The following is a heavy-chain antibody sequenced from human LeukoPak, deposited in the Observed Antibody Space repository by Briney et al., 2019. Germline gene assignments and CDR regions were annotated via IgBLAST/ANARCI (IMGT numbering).Heavy chain of an antibody. J-gene: IGHJ4*02. CDR3: ARAVTSTEGY. CDR1: GFVFSNYW. D-gene: IGHD4-17*01. Sequence: PGGSLRLSCAASGFVFSNYWMTWVRQAPGKGLEWVASINDGGSGKYYVDSVKGRFTISRDNAQKSLYLEMHSLRAEDTAVYYCARAVTSTEGYWGRGTLVTVSS. V-gene: IGHV3-7*03. CDR2: INDGGSGK.